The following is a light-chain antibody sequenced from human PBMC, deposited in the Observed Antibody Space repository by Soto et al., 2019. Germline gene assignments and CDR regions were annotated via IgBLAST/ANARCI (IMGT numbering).Light chain of an antibody. CDR3: QQHNNWPWT. J-gene: IGKJ1*01. CDR1: QSFSSTY. Sequence: EIVLTQSPGTLSLSPGERATLSCRASQSFSSTYLAWYQQKPGQAPRLLVYGASSRATGIPDRFSGFGSGTDFTLTISRLEPEDFAVYFCQQHNNWPWTFGQGTKVDIK. V-gene: IGKV3-20*01. CDR2: GAS.